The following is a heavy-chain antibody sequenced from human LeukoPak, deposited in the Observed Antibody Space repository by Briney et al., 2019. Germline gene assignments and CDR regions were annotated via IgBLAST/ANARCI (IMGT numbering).Heavy chain of an antibody. V-gene: IGHV4-59*01. J-gene: IGHJ6*03. Sequence: PSETLSLTCTVSGGSISSYYWSWIRQPPGKGLEWIGYIYYSGSTNYNPSLKSRVTISVDTSKNQFSLKLSSVTAADTAVYYCARYEGGYYYYYMDVWGKGTTVTVSS. CDR2: IYYSGST. CDR3: ARYEGGYYYYYMDV. D-gene: IGHD2-15*01. CDR1: GGSISSYY.